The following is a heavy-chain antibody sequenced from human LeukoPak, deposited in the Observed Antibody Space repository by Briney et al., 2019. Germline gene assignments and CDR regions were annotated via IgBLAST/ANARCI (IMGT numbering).Heavy chain of an antibody. CDR1: GGTFSSYA. CDR2: IIPIFGTA. J-gene: IGHJ6*03. Sequence: SVKVSCKASGGTFSSYAISWVRQAPGQGLEWMGGIIPIFGTANYAQKFQGRVTITADESTSTAYMELSSLRSEDTAVYYCARDYDFWSGYYTSRDYYYYMDVWGKGTSVTVSS. V-gene: IGHV1-69*13. D-gene: IGHD3-3*01. CDR3: ARDYDFWSGYYTSRDYYYYMDV.